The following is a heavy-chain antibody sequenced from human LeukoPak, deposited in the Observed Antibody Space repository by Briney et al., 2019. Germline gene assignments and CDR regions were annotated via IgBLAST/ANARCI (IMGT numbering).Heavy chain of an antibody. CDR2: IKQDGSER. D-gene: IGHD3-22*01. Sequence: GGSLRLSCAVSGFSMSVYWMSWARQAPGKGLEWVGNIKQDGSERNYVDSVKGRFTISRDNAKKSLYPQMDSLRAEDAAVYYCARDWGAYYHFFDYWGQGTLVTVSS. CDR1: GFSMSVYW. J-gene: IGHJ4*02. V-gene: IGHV3-7*01. CDR3: ARDWGAYYHFFDY.